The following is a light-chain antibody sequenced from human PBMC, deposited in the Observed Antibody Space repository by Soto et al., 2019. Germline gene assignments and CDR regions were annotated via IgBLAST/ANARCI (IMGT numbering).Light chain of an antibody. J-gene: IGKJ2*01. V-gene: IGKV1-39*01. CDR1: QGISVY. CDR3: QQSYSTPYT. CDR2: AAS. Sequence: DIQMTQSPPSLSAYVGDNITITCRASQGISVYLNWYQQKPGKAPRLLIYAASSLQSEVPIRFSGSGSGTDFTLTISSLQPEDFASYYCQQSYSTPYTFGQGTKLEIK.